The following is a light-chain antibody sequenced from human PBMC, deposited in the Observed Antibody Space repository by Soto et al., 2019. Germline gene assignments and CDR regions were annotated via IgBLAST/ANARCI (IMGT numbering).Light chain of an antibody. V-gene: IGLV8-61*01. J-gene: IGLJ3*02. Sequence: QTVVTQEPSFSVSPGGTVTLTCGLSSGSVSTSYYPSWYQQTPGQAPRTLIYSTNTRSSGVPDRFSGSILGNKAALIITGAQADEESDYYCVLYMGGGISVFGGGTKLTVL. CDR2: STN. CDR3: VLYMGGGISV. CDR1: SGSVSTSYY.